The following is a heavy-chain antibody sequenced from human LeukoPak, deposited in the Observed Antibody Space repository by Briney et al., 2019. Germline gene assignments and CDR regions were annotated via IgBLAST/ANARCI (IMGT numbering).Heavy chain of an antibody. CDR3: AKGLYGSYAMDV. V-gene: IGHV3-23*01. Sequence: SGGSLRLSCAASGFTFSNYAMSWVRQAPGKGLEWVSDIGGSGGGTYYADSVKGRFTISRDSFKNTLYLQMNSLTPEDTALYYCAKGLYGSYAMDVWGQGTTVTVSS. J-gene: IGHJ6*02. D-gene: IGHD4-17*01. CDR2: IGGSGGGT. CDR1: GFTFSNYA.